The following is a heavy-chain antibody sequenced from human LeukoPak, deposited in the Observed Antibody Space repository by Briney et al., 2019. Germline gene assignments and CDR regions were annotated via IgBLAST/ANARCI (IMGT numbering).Heavy chain of an antibody. Sequence: SETLSLTCTVSGVSINSDTYFWGWIRQPPGKGLEWIGSLYSRGTPYHNPSLGGRVTISIDESKNQISLKLNSVTAADTAVYYCARHASWFGPWGQGTLVTVSS. V-gene: IGHV4-39*01. CDR3: ARHASWFGP. CDR2: LYSRGTP. J-gene: IGHJ5*02. CDR1: GVSINSDTYF.